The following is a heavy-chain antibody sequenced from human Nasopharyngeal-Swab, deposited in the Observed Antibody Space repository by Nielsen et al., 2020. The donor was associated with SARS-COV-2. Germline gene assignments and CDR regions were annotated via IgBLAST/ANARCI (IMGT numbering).Heavy chain of an antibody. J-gene: IGHJ6*03. CDR3: ARHFQDVTIFGVVIPGDYMDV. Sequence: WIRQPPGKGLEWIGSIYYSGSTYYNPSLKSRVTISVDTSKNQFSLKLGSVTAADTAVYYCARHFQDVTIFGVVIPGDYMDVWGKGTTVTVSS. D-gene: IGHD3-3*01. V-gene: IGHV4-39*01. CDR2: IYYSGST.